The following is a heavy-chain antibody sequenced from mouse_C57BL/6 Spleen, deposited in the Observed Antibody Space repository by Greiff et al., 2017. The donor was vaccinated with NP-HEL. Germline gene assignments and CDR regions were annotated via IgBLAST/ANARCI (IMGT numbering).Heavy chain of an antibody. J-gene: IGHJ1*03. D-gene: IGHD1-1*01. V-gene: IGHV1-80*01. CDR2: IYPGDGDT. CDR3: ARDGSSYWYFDV. Sequence: VQLQQSGAELVKPGASVKISCKASGYAFSSYWMNWVKQRPGKGLEWIGQIYPGDGDTNYNGKFKGKATLTADKSSSTAYMQLSSLTSEDSAVYVCARDGSSYWYFDVWGTGTTVTVSS. CDR1: GYAFSSYW.